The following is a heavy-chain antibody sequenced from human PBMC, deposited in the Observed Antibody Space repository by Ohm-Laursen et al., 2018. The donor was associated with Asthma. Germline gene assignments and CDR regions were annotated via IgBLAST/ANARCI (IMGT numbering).Heavy chain of an antibody. D-gene: IGHD3-3*01. J-gene: IGHJ1*01. CDR3: AKDQSGYYTYFQH. CDR1: GFTFSNVW. Sequence: SLRLSCTASGFTFSNVWMSRVRQAPGKGLEWVAVISYDGSNKYYADSVKGRFTISRDNSKNTLYLQMNSLRAEDTAVYYCAKDQSGYYTYFQHWGQGTLVTVSS. V-gene: IGHV3-30*18. CDR2: ISYDGSNK.